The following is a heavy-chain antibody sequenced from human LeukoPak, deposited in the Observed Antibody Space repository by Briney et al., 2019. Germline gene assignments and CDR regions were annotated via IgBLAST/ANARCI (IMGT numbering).Heavy chain of an antibody. Sequence: SQTLSLTCAICGDSVSSNSVAWNWIRQSPSRGLEWLGRTYYRSKWYYDYAVSVKSRITINPDTSKNHFSLQLNSVTPEDTAVYYCARGTAIEFDYWGQGTLVTVSS. D-gene: IGHD2-21*02. CDR1: GDSVSSNSVA. J-gene: IGHJ4*02. CDR3: ARGTAIEFDY. CDR2: TYYRSKWYY. V-gene: IGHV6-1*01.